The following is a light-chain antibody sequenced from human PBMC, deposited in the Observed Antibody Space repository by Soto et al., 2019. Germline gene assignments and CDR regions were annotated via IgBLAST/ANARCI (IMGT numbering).Light chain of an antibody. Sequence: IGITHSPATLSVSPEERATRSVMASQSVSSNLAWYQQKPGQAPRLLIYGASTRATGIPARFSGSGSGTEFTLTISSLQSEDFAVYYCPPYNTWPSRTLGQRTKVDIK. CDR2: GAS. J-gene: IGKJ1*01. CDR3: PPYNTWPSRT. CDR1: QSVSSN. V-gene: IGKV3-15*01.